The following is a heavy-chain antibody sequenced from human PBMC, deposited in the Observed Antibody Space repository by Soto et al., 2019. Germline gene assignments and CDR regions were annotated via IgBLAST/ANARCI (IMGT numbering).Heavy chain of an antibody. D-gene: IGHD2-15*01. Sequence: XVFLRLSCAASGFTFSTYTMNWVRQAPGKGLEWVSYISSSSHIYYADSVKGRFTISRDNAKNSLYLQMNSLRAEDTAVYYCARDPGPYCSGGSCNLQYYFDYWGQGALVTVSS. J-gene: IGHJ4*02. CDR2: ISSSSHI. CDR1: GFTFSTYT. V-gene: IGHV3-21*01. CDR3: ARDPGPYCSGGSCNLQYYFDY.